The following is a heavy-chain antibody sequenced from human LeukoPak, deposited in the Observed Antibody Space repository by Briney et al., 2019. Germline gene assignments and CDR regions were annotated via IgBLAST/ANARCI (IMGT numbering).Heavy chain of an antibody. V-gene: IGHV3-21*01. D-gene: IGHD3-22*01. CDR3: ARDPGVLGYDSSGYYYPSAFDI. CDR2: ISSSSSYI. Sequence: GGSLRLSCAASGFTFSSYSMNWVRQAPGKGLEWVSSISSSSSYIYYADSVKGRFTISRDNAKNSLYLQMNSLRAEDTAVYYYARDPGVLGYDSSGYYYPSAFDIWGQGTMVTVSS. J-gene: IGHJ3*02. CDR1: GFTFSSYS.